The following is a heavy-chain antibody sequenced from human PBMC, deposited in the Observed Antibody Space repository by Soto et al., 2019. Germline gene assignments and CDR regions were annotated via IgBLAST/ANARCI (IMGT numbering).Heavy chain of an antibody. CDR2: TYYRSTWYH. V-gene: IGHV6-1*01. CDR1: GDSVSSNTAA. J-gene: IGHJ4*01. Sequence: SQTLSLTCAISGDSVSSNTAAWNWIRQSPSRGLEWLGRTYYRSTWYHDYDVSVQSRITINPDTSKNQFSLQLKSVTPEDTAVYYCARDSSLGNSMMIVAYYFDLWGHGTLVTVSS. CDR3: ARDSSLGNSMMIVAYYFDL. D-gene: IGHD3-22*01.